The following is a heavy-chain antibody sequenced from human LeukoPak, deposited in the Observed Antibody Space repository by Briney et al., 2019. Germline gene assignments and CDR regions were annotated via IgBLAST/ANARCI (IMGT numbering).Heavy chain of an antibody. D-gene: IGHD3-3*01. CDR3: AKGSKEVLFTRDHYMDV. CDR1: GFTFSSYG. Sequence: PGGSLRLSCEASGFTFSSYGLHWVRQAPGMGLEWVAFIRYDGTNKYYADSVKGRFTISRDNSKNTLYLQMNSLRAEDTAVYYCAKGSKEVLFTRDHYMDVWGKGTTVTISS. J-gene: IGHJ6*03. CDR2: IRYDGTNK. V-gene: IGHV3-30*02.